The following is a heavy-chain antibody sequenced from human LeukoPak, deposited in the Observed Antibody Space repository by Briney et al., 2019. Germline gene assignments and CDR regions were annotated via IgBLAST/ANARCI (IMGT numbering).Heavy chain of an antibody. D-gene: IGHD3-9*01. V-gene: IGHV4-59*01. CDR1: GGSISSYY. CDR3: ARGILTGPIYAFDI. CDR2: VYYSGST. J-gene: IGHJ3*02. Sequence: SETLSLTCTVSGGSISSYYRSWIRQPPGKGLEWIGHVYYSGSTNYNPSLKSRVTISVDTSKNQFSLKLSSVTAAYTAVYYCARGILTGPIYAFDIWGQGTMVTVSS.